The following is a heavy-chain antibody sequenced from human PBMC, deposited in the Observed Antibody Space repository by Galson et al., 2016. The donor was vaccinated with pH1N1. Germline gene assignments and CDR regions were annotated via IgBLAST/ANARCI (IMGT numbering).Heavy chain of an antibody. D-gene: IGHD3-10*01. V-gene: IGHV3-53*01. CDR3: TGTLLPFGEQNNADF. J-gene: IGHJ4*02. CDR1: GFSVSNNH. CDR2: IYRGGST. Sequence: SLRLSCAPSGFSVSNNHMSWVRQAPGKGLEWVSVIYRGGSTYYADSLEGRFTISRDDSKNMLYLQMNSLRVDDTAIYYCTGTLLPFGEQNNADFWGRGTQVTVSS.